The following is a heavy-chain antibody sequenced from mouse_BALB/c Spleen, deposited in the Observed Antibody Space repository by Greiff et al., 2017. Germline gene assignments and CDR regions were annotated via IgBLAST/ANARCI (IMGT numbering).Heavy chain of an antibody. Sequence: VQGVESGAELAKPGASVKMSCKASGYTFTSYWMHWVKQRPGQGLEWIGYINPSTGYTEYNQKFKDKATLTADKSSSTAYMQLSSLTSEDSAVYYCAREGNYYAMDYWGQGTSVTVSS. CDR1: GYTFTSYW. CDR3: AREGNYYAMDY. V-gene: IGHV1-7*01. D-gene: IGHD2-1*01. CDR2: INPSTGYT. J-gene: IGHJ4*01.